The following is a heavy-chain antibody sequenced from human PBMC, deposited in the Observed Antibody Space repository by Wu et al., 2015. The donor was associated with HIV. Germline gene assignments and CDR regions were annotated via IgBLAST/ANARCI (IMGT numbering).Heavy chain of an antibody. V-gene: IGHV1-69*05. CDR2: IIRIFGTP. CDR3: ARSSISIFGYYGMDM. Sequence: QVQLVQSGAEVKKPGSSVKVSCKASGGTFSNYAISWVRQAPGQGLEWMGGIIRIFGTPNYAQKFQGRVTITTDESTSTAYLELSSLRSEDTAVYYCARSSISIFGYYGMDMWGQGTTVTVSS. D-gene: IGHD3-3*02. J-gene: IGHJ6*02. CDR1: GGTFSNYA.